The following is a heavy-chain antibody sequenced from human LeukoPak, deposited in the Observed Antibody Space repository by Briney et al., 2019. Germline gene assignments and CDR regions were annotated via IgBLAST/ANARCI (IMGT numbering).Heavy chain of an antibody. J-gene: IGHJ5*02. CDR3: AREAITIFGLVRTQTTKGPHRFDP. V-gene: IGHV1-69*05. CDR1: GGTFSSCA. D-gene: IGHD3-3*01. Sequence: ASVKVSCKASGGTFSSCAISWVRQAPGQGLEWMGGIIPIFGTANYAQKFRGRVTMTRDMSTNTVYMDLSSLRSEDTAVYYCAREAITIFGLVRTQTTKGPHRFDPWGQGTLVTVSS. CDR2: IIPIFGTA.